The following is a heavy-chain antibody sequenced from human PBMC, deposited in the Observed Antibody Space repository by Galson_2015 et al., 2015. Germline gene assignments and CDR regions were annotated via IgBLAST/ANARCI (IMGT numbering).Heavy chain of an antibody. Sequence: ETLSLTCPVSGGSISRYYWSWIRPPPGKGLEWIGYIYYSGSTNYNPSPMSRVTISVDTSKNQFSLRLSSVTAADTAVYYCAREVSGYPYFDYWGQGTLVTVSS. J-gene: IGHJ4*02. CDR1: GGSISRYY. D-gene: IGHD5-12*01. V-gene: IGHV4-59*01. CDR2: IYYSGST. CDR3: AREVSGYPYFDY.